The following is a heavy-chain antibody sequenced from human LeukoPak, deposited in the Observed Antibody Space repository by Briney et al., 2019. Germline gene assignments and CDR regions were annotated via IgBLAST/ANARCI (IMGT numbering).Heavy chain of an antibody. CDR1: GYSFTSYW. Sequence: GESLKISCKGSGYSFTSYWIAWVRQMPGRGLEWVGVIYPGDSETTYSPSFQGQVTISADRSISTAYLQWSSLTASDTAMYYCARSYGNSWFNWGQGTLVTVSS. V-gene: IGHV5-51*01. CDR3: ARSYGNSWFN. J-gene: IGHJ4*02. CDR2: IYPGDSET. D-gene: IGHD5-18*01.